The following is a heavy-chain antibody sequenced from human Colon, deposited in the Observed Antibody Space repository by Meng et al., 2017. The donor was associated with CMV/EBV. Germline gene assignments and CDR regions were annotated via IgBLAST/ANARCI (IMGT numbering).Heavy chain of an antibody. V-gene: IGHV3-23*01. D-gene: IGHD3-22*01. CDR3: AKGLNSGSRYNAFDI. J-gene: IGHJ3*02. CDR1: GFTLSAFA. CDR2: YYGGTT. Sequence: GGSLRLSCAASGFTLSAFAMGWVRQAPGKGLEWVSSVYYGGTTHYADSVKGRFTISRDTSMDTLYLQLNNLRVEDTAVYYCAKGLNSGSRYNAFDILGQGTVVTV.